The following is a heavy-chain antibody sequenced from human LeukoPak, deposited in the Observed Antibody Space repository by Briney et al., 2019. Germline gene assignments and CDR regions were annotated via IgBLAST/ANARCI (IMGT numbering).Heavy chain of an antibody. D-gene: IGHD3-16*01. J-gene: IGHJ4*02. CDR2: IKSKTDGGTT. CDR1: GLTFRNAW. CDR3: TSGLWGGFDY. V-gene: IGHV3-15*01. Sequence: GGSLRLSCAASGLTFRNAWMSWVRQAPGKGLEWVGYIKSKTDGGTTDYAAPLKGRFTISRDDSKNTLYLLTNSLRTEDTAVCYCTSGLWGGFDYWGQGTLVTVSS.